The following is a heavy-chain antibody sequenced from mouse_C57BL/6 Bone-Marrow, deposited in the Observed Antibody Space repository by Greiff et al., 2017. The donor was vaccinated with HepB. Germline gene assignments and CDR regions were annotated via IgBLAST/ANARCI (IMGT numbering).Heavy chain of an antibody. V-gene: IGHV1-69*01. CDR3: ALYYGNYGAMDY. CDR1: GYTFTSYW. J-gene: IGHJ4*01. D-gene: IGHD2-1*01. Sequence: VKLQQPGAELVMPGASVKLSCKASGYTFTSYWMHWVKQRPGQGLEWIGEIDPSDSYTNYNQKFKGKSTLTVDKSSSTAYMQLSSLTSEDSAVYYCALYYGNYGAMDYWGQGTSVTVSS. CDR2: IDPSDSYT.